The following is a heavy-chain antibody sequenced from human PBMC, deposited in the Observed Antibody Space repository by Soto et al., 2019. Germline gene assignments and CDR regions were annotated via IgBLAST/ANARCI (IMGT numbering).Heavy chain of an antibody. CDR2: INHSGST. V-gene: IGHV4-34*01. D-gene: IGHD3-10*01. CDR1: GGSFNGCY. CDR3: GRLVPEDYRYYGMVV. Sequence: SETLSLTCAVYGGSFNGCYWSWIRQPPGTGLEWIGEINHSGSTNYNPSLKSRVTISVATSKNQFSLTLSSVTVADTAVYYCGRLVPEDYRYYGMVVWGPGAMVTV. J-gene: IGHJ6*01.